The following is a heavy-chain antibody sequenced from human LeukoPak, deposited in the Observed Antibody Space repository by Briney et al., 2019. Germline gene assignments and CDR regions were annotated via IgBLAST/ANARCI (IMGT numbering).Heavy chain of an antibody. V-gene: IGHV4-59*01. CDR1: GGSISGFY. CDR3: ARDLGHYSDSSVYYHNWFDP. J-gene: IGHJ5*02. D-gene: IGHD3-22*01. CDR2: IHYGGST. Sequence: SETLSLTCTVSGGSISGFYWSWIRQPPGEGLEWIGYIHYGGSTNYNPSLKSRVTISVDTSENQFSLKLSSVTAADTAVYYCARDLGHYSDSSVYYHNWFDPWGQGTLVTVSS.